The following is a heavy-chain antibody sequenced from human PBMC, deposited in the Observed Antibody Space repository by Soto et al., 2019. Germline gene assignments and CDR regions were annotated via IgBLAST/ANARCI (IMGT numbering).Heavy chain of an antibody. J-gene: IGHJ4*02. CDR1: GFSFSTYN. CDR3: VREDGLVGANSAFDD. V-gene: IGHV3-21*02. CDR2: INGRSNYK. D-gene: IGHD1-26*01. Sequence: EVQVVESGGGLVKPGGSLRLSCATSGFSFSTYNMNWVRQAPGKGLEWVSSINGRSNYKYYTDSVKGRFAISRDNPKNSLYLQMASLRVEDTAVYYCVREDGLVGANSAFDDWGQGTLVTVSS.